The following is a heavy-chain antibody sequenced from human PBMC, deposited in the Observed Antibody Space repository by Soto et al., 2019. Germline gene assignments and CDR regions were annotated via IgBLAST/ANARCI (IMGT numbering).Heavy chain of an antibody. CDR2: INHSGST. CDR3: ASAKFCTNGVGRYFDL. Sequence: QVQLQQWGAGLLKPSETLSLTCAVYGGSFSGYYWSWIRQPPGKGLEWIGEINHSGSTNYNPSLKSGVTISVDTPKNKSPLKLGSVTAADTAVYYCASAKFCTNGVGRYFDLGGRGTLVTVSS. V-gene: IGHV4-34*01. CDR1: GGSFSGYY. D-gene: IGHD2-8*01. J-gene: IGHJ2*01.